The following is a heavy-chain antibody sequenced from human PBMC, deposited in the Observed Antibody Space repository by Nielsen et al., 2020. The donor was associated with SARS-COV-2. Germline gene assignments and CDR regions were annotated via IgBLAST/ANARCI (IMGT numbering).Heavy chain of an antibody. V-gene: IGHV1-69*13. D-gene: IGHD1-26*01. Sequence: SVKVSCKASGGTLRSNSINWVRQVPGQGLEWMGGILPISGTRTYAQKFQDRLTITADEFTSTAYMELSSLRSEDMAVYYCARISSRTLPIIYTGTHNGRVSSYSMDVWGQGTTVTVSS. CDR3: ARISSRTLPIIYTGTHNGRVSSYSMDV. CDR2: ILPISGTR. CDR1: GGTLRSNS. J-gene: IGHJ6*02.